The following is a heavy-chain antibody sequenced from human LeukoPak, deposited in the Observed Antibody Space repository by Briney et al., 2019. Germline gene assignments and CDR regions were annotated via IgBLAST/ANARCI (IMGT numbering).Heavy chain of an antibody. CDR2: ISSSGTYI. V-gene: IGHV3-21*01. J-gene: IGHJ4*02. CDR3: ARGSEWELLSCDY. CDR1: GFTFSRYS. Sequence: GRSLRLSCAASGFTFSRYSMNWVRQAPRKWLEWVSSISSSGTYIYYADSVKGRFTISRDNAKNSLYLQMNSLRAEDTAVYYCARGSEWELLSCDYWGQGTLVTVSS. D-gene: IGHD1-26*01.